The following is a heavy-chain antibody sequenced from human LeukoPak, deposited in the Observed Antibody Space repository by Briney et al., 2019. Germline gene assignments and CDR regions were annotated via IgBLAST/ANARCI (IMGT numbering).Heavy chain of an antibody. J-gene: IGHJ4*02. CDR1: GGSISSGGYY. D-gene: IGHD3-10*01. V-gene: IGHV4-31*03. CDR3: ARAHGAMVRGVPLDY. Sequence: SETLSLTCTVSGGSISSGGYYWSWIRQHPGKGLEWIGYIYYSGSTYYNPSLKSRVTISVDTSKNQFSLKLNSLTAADTAVYYCARAHGAMVRGVPLDYWGQGTLVTVSS. CDR2: IYYSGST.